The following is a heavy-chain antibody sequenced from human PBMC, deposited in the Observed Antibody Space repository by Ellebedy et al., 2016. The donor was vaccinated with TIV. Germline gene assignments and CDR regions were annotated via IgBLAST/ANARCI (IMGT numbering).Heavy chain of an antibody. CDR3: ARHEVVVPSSMQPRSFDY. CDR1: GYSFTNHW. Sequence: PGGSLRLSCKASGYSFTNHWISWVRQMPGKGLEWMGRIAPGDSFVNYNPSFQGHVRISADESIGTAYLQWTDLRASDTAMYFCARHEVVVPSSMQPRSFDYWGQGTLLTVSS. CDR2: IAPGDSFV. J-gene: IGHJ4*02. D-gene: IGHD2/OR15-2a*01. V-gene: IGHV5-10-1*01.